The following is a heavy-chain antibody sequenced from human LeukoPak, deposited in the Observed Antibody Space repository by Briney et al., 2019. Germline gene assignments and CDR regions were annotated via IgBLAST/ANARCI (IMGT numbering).Heavy chain of an antibody. CDR2: INHSGST. J-gene: IGHJ4*02. Sequence: SETLSHTCAVYGGSFSGYYWSWIRQPPGKGLEWIGEINHSGSTNYNPSLKSRVTISVDTSKNQFSLKLSSVTAADTAVYYCARGLRSVAGYKYDYWGQGTLVTVSS. CDR3: ARGLRSVAGYKYDY. CDR1: GGSFSGYY. V-gene: IGHV4-34*01. D-gene: IGHD6-19*01.